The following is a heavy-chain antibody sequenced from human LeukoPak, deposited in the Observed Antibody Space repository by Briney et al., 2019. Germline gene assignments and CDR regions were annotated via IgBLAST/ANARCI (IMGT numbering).Heavy chain of an antibody. CDR3: ARRIAAAPMSWFDP. D-gene: IGHD6-13*01. Sequence: SETLSLTCTVSGGSISSGSYCWGWIRQPAGKGLEWTGRIYTSGSTNYNPSLTSRVTISVDTSKNQFSLKLSSVTAADTAVYYCARRIAAAPMSWFDPWGQGTLVTVSS. V-gene: IGHV4-61*02. CDR2: IYTSGST. J-gene: IGHJ5*02. CDR1: GGSISSGSYC.